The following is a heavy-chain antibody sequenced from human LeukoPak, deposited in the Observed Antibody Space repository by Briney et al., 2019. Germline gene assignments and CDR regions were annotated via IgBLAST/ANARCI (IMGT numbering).Heavy chain of an antibody. CDR1: GFTFSSYG. Sequence: GGSLRLSCAASGFTFSSYGMHWVRQAPGKGLEWVAVISYDGSNKYYADSVKGRFTISRDNSKNTLYLQMNSLRAEDTAVYYCARPYGGLYYFDYWGQGTLVTVSS. CDR3: ARPYGGLYYFDY. CDR2: ISYDGSNK. D-gene: IGHD4-23*01. J-gene: IGHJ4*02. V-gene: IGHV3-30*03.